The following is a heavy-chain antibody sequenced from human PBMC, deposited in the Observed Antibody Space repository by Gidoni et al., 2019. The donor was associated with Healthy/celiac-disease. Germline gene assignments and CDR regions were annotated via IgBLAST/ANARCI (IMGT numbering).Heavy chain of an antibody. J-gene: IGHJ4*02. Sequence: EVQLVVSGGGLVKPGGSLRLSCAASGFTFSSYSMNWVRQAPGKGLEWGSPISSSSSYIYYADSVKGRFTISRDNAKNSLYLQMNSLRAEDTAVYYCARTRSSYDSSGWGTRDYWGQGTLVTVSS. CDR2: ISSSSSYI. V-gene: IGHV3-21*01. CDR1: GFTFSSYS. D-gene: IGHD3-22*01. CDR3: ARTRSSYDSSGWGTRDY.